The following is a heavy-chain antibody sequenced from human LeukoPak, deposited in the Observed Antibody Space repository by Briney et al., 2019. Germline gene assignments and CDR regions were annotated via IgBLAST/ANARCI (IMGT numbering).Heavy chain of an antibody. D-gene: IGHD3-22*01. CDR2: IIPIFGTA. CDR1: GYTFTSHD. Sequence: SVKVSCKASGYTFTSHDINWVRQATGQGLEWMGGIIPIFGTANYAQKFQGRVTITADESTSTAYMELSSLRSEDTAVYYCARVAPTTMMGAFDIWGQGTMVTVSS. J-gene: IGHJ3*02. V-gene: IGHV1-69*13. CDR3: ARVAPTTMMGAFDI.